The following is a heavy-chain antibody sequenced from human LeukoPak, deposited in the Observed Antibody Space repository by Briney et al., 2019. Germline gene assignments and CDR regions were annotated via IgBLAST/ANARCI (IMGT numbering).Heavy chain of an antibody. V-gene: IGHV3-30*18. J-gene: IGHJ3*02. CDR1: GFTFSSYG. Sequence: GRSLRLSCAASGFTFSSYGMHWVRQAPGKGLEWVAVISYDGSNKYYADSVKGRFTISRDNSKNTLYLQMNSLRAEDTAVYYCAKDYGDYTLADAFDIWGQGTMVTVSS. CDR2: ISYDGSNK. D-gene: IGHD4-17*01. CDR3: AKDYGDYTLADAFDI.